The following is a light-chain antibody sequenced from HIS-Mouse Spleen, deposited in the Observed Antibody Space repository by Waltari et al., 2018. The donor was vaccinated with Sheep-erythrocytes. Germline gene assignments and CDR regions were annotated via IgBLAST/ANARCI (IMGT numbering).Light chain of an antibody. Sequence: QSALTQPRSVSGSPGPSVPISCTGTSSDVGGYNYVPWYQQHPGKAPKLMIYEGSKRPSGVSNRFSGSKSGNTASLTISGLQAEDEADYYCCSYAGSSTPWVFGGGTKLTVL. V-gene: IGLV2-23*01. CDR1: SSDVGGYNY. CDR3: CSYAGSSTPWV. J-gene: IGLJ3*02. CDR2: EGS.